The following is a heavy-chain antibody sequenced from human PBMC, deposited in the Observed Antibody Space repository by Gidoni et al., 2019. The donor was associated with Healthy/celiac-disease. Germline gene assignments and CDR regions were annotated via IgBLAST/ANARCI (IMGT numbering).Heavy chain of an antibody. CDR2: IYYSGST. D-gene: IGHD5-12*01. V-gene: IGHV4-39*07. CDR3: ARDRRGYSGTRTFDY. J-gene: IGHJ4*02. CDR1: GGSISISSYY. Sequence: QLQRQDSGPGLVQPSETLSLTCTVPGGSISISSYYWGWIRQPPGKGLEWIGSIYYSGSTYYNPSLKSRVTISVDTSKNQFSLKLSSVTAADTAVYYCARDRRGYSGTRTFDYWGQGTLVTVSS.